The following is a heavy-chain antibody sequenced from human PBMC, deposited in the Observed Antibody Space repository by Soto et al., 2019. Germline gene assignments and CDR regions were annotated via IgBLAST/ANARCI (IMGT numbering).Heavy chain of an antibody. D-gene: IGHD3-22*01. CDR1: GFTCSGYG. V-gene: IGHV3-30-3*01. Sequence: VGPLRLSCAAAGFTCSGYGVHWVRQAPGKGLEWVAVISYDGSNKYYADSVKGRFTISRDNSKNTLYLQMNSLRAEDTAVYYCARGSHYYDSSGYLDYWGQGTLVTVYS. CDR2: ISYDGSNK. J-gene: IGHJ4*02. CDR3: ARGSHYYDSSGYLDY.